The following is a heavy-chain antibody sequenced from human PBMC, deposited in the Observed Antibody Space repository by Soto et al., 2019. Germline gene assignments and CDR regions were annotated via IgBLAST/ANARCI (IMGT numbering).Heavy chain of an antibody. Sequence: PSETLSLTCAVYGGSFSGYYWTWIRQPPEKGLEWIGEINHSGSTKQNPSLKSRVSISVDTSKNQFSLKLRSVTAADTAVYYCASPGYSYGYGADSSGYPLDYWGQGTLVTVSS. D-gene: IGHD5-18*01. CDR1: GGSFSGYY. CDR3: ASPGYSYGYGADSSGYPLDY. V-gene: IGHV4-34*01. J-gene: IGHJ4*02. CDR2: INHSGST.